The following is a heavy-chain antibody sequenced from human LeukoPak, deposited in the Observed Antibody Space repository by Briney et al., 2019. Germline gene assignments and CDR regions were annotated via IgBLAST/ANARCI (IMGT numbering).Heavy chain of an antibody. V-gene: IGHV3-48*01. CDR3: ARENAVATGAFDY. Sequence: GGSLRLSCAASGFTFSSYGINWVRQAPGKGLEWVSHITGSGDITHYADSVKGRFTISRDNAKNSLYLQMNSLRAEDTAVCYCARENAVATGAFDYWGQGTLVTVSS. J-gene: IGHJ4*02. D-gene: IGHD5-12*01. CDR2: ITGSGDIT. CDR1: GFTFSSYG.